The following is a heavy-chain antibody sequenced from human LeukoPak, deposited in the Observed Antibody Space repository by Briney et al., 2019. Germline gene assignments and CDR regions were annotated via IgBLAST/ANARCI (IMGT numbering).Heavy chain of an antibody. D-gene: IGHD3-16*01. J-gene: IGHJ4*02. Sequence: SETLSLTCTVSGGSISSYYWSWIRQPPGKGLEWVGYIYYSGSTNYNPSLKSRVTILVDTSKNQFSLKLSSVTAADTAVYYCARHLAGYGGGFDYWGQGTLVTVSS. CDR1: GGSISSYY. CDR3: ARHLAGYGGGFDY. V-gene: IGHV4-59*08. CDR2: IYYSGST.